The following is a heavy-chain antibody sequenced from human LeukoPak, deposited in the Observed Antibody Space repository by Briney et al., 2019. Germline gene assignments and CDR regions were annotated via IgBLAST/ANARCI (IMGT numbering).Heavy chain of an antibody. CDR1: GGSISSSNYY. J-gene: IGHJ5*02. Sequence: PSETLSLTCTVSGGSISSSNYYWGWIRQPPGKGLEWIGSISYSGGTYYNPSLKNRVTISVDTSKNHFSLKLSSVTAADTAVYYCARGLRENWFDPWGQGTLVTVSS. CDR2: ISYSGGT. D-gene: IGHD3-3*01. V-gene: IGHV4-39*07. CDR3: ARGLRENWFDP.